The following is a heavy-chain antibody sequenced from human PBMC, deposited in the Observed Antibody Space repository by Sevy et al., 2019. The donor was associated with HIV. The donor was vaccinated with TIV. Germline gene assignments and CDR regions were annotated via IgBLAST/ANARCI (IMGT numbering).Heavy chain of an antibody. CDR3: AKAVTTWDYYYGVDV. V-gene: IGHV3-23*01. CDR2: ITGGGYNT. D-gene: IGHD4-4*01. Sequence: GGSLRLSCAASGLTFSSYAMTWVRQAPGKGLDWVSTITGGGYNTYYADSVKGRFTVSRDNSKNTVYLLMNTLRVDDTAVYYCAKAVTTWDYYYGVDVWGQGTTVTVSS. CDR1: GLTFSSYA. J-gene: IGHJ6*02.